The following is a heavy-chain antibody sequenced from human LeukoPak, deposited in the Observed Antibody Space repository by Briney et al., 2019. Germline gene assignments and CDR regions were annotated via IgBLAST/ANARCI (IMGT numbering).Heavy chain of an antibody. D-gene: IGHD6-13*01. CDR3: AKPSGSSRGAFDY. CDR1: GFTFSSYG. J-gene: IGHJ4*02. CDR2: ISGSGGST. Sequence: SGGSLRLSCEASGFTFSSYGMSWVRQVPGKGLEYVSSISGSGGSTYYADSVKGRFTISRDNSKSTLYLQMNSLRAEDTALYYCAKPSGSSRGAFDYWGQGTLVTVSS. V-gene: IGHV3-23*01.